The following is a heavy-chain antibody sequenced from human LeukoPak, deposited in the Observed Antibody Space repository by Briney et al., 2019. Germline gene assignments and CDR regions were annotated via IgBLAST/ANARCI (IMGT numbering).Heavy chain of an antibody. CDR3: GGQSDYYYRMDV. CDR1: GGPFSTYY. Sequence: SETLSLTCTVSGGPFSTYYWNWIRQPAGKGLEWIGRIFPGGSTNYNPSLKSRVTMSVDTSKSQVSLRLTSVTAADTAVYYCGGQSDYYYRMDVWGQGTTVTVSS. CDR2: IFPGGST. J-gene: IGHJ6*02. V-gene: IGHV4-4*07.